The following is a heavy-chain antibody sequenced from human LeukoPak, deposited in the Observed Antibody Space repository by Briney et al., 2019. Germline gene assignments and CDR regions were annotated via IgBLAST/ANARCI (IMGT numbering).Heavy chain of an antibody. D-gene: IGHD3-22*01. CDR2: IRYDGSNK. Sequence: PGGSLRLSCAASGFTFSSYGMHWVRQAPGKGLEWVAFIRYDGSNKYYADSVKGRFTISRDNSKNTLYLQMNSLRAEDTAVYYCAKETGVTDSSGYYHHAAFDIWGQGTMVTVSS. CDR3: AKETGVTDSSGYYHHAAFDI. J-gene: IGHJ3*02. V-gene: IGHV3-30*02. CDR1: GFTFSSYG.